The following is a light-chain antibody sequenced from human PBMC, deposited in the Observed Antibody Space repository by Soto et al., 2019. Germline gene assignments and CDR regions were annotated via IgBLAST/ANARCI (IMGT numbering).Light chain of an antibody. CDR3: AAWDDSLNGVV. CDR2: SSN. CDR1: SSNIGSNS. V-gene: IGLV1-44*01. Sequence: QSVLTQPPSASGTPGQRVTISCSGSSSNIGSNSVNWYQQLPGTAPKLLMHSSNQRPSGVPDRFSGSKSGTSASLDISGLQSEDEADYYCAAWDDSLNGVVFGGGTKLTVL. J-gene: IGLJ2*01.